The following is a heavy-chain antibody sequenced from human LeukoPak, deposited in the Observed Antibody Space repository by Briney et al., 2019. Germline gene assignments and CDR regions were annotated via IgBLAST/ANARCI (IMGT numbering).Heavy chain of an antibody. J-gene: IGHJ1*01. V-gene: IGHV3-23*01. Sequence: GGSLRLSFAASGFTFSTYAMSWVRQAPGKGLEWVSGISGSGDSTNYADSVKGRFTISRDNSKNTLYLQMNSLRAGDTAIYYCAKYSNYWLEYFQDWGQGTLVTVSS. D-gene: IGHD4-11*01. CDR1: GFTFSTYA. CDR3: AKYSNYWLEYFQD. CDR2: ISGSGDST.